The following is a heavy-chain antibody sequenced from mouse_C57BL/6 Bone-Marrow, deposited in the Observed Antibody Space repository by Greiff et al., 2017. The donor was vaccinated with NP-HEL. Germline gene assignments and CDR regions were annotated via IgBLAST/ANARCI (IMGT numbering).Heavy chain of an antibody. CDR3: ARVGGEDY. D-gene: IGHD2-13*01. V-gene: IGHV1-85*01. J-gene: IGHJ2*01. CDR2: IYPRDGST. Sequence: QVQLQQSGPELVKPGASVKLSCKASGYTFTSYDINWVKQRPGPGLEWIGWIYPRDGSTKYNEKFKGKATLTVDTSSSTAYRELHSLTSEDAAVYFCARVGGEDYWGQGTTLTVSS. CDR1: GYTFTSYD.